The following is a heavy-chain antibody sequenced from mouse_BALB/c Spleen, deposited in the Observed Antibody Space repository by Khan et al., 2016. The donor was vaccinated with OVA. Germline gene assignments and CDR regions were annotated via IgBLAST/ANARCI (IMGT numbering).Heavy chain of an antibody. CDR1: GYTFTSYV. D-gene: IGHD2-10*01. J-gene: IGHJ4*01. Sequence: EVQLQESGPELVKPGASVKMSCKASGYTFTSYVMHWVKQRPGQGLEWIGYINPYNDGTKYNEKFKGKATLTSDKSSSTSYMELSSLTSEDSAVYDFARSTYYGNPYAMDYWGQGTSGTVSS. V-gene: IGHV1S136*01. CDR3: ARSTYYGNPYAMDY. CDR2: INPYNDGT.